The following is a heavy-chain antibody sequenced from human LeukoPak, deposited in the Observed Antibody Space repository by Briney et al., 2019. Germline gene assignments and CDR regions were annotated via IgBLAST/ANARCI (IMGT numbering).Heavy chain of an antibody. V-gene: IGHV3-23*01. CDR3: AKTLFPQQLILVYDI. CDR1: GFTFSSYA. D-gene: IGHD6-13*01. J-gene: IGHJ3*02. Sequence: GGSLRLSCAASGFTFSSYAMSWVRQAPGKGRGWVSAISGSGFSTYYADSVKGRFTISRDNSKNTVSLQMNSLGVEDTAVYYCAKTLFPQQLILVYDIWGRGTMVTVSS. CDR2: ISGSGFST.